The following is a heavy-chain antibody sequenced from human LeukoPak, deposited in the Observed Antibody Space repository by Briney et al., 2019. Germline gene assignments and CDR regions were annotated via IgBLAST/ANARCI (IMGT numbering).Heavy chain of an antibody. J-gene: IGHJ4*02. CDR1: GLTFSSYA. Sequence: GGSLRLSCAASGLTFSSYAMYWVRQAPGKGLEWVSAISASGTNTYYADSVKGRFTISRDDSKNTLYLQMNSLRAEDTAVYFCTKRSGTDSGWFDYWGQGTVVTVSS. CDR2: ISASGTNT. D-gene: IGHD6-19*01. V-gene: IGHV3-23*01. CDR3: TKRSGTDSGWFDY.